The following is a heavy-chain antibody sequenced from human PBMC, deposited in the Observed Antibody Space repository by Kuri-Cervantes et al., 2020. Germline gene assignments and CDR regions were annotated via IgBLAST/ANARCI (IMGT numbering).Heavy chain of an antibody. CDR2: TYYRSKWYN. CDR1: GDSVSSNSAA. D-gene: IGHD1-1*01. J-gene: IGHJ3*02. V-gene: IGHV6-1*01. CDR3: ARGPTRSGGRRVFDI. Sequence: SETLSLTCAISGDSVSSNSAAWNWIRQSPSRGLEWLGRTYYRSKWYNDYAVSVKSRITINPDTSKNQFSLQLNSVTPEDTAVYYCARGPTRSGGRRVFDIWGQGTMVTVSS.